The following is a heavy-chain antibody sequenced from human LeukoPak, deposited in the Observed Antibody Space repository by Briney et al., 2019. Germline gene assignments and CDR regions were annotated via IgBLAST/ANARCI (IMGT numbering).Heavy chain of an antibody. CDR2: IWYGGSNK. V-gene: IGHV3-33*06. Sequence: GGSLRLSCAASGFTFSSYGMHWVRQAPGKGLEWVAVIWYGGSNKYYADSVKGRFTISRDNSKNTLYLQMNSLRAEDTAVYYCAKDYYDFWSGYFDYWGQGTLVTVSS. D-gene: IGHD3-3*01. J-gene: IGHJ4*02. CDR1: GFTFSSYG. CDR3: AKDYYDFWSGYFDY.